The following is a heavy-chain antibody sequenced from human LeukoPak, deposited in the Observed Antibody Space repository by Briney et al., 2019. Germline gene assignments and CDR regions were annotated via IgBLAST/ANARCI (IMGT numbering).Heavy chain of an antibody. Sequence: GGSLRLSCAASGFTFSSYSMNWVRQAPGKGLEWVSSISSSSSYIYYADSVKGRFTISRDNAKNSLYLQMNSLRAEDTAVYYCARDTSQPGDLDAFDIWGQGTMVTVSS. V-gene: IGHV3-21*01. J-gene: IGHJ3*02. CDR1: GFTFSSYS. CDR3: ARDTSQPGDLDAFDI. CDR2: ISSSSSYI. D-gene: IGHD7-27*01.